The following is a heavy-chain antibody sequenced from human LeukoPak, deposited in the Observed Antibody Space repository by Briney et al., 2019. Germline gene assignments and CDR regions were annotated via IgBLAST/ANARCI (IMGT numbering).Heavy chain of an antibody. Sequence: GASVKVSCKASGYTFTSYYMHWVRQAPGQGLEWMGIINPSGGSTSYAQKFQGRVTMTRDTSTSTVYMELSSLRSEDTAVYYCARETSGTRGWSYYFDYWGQGTLVTVSS. CDR3: ARETSGTRGWSYYFDY. D-gene: IGHD6-19*01. CDR2: INPSGGST. V-gene: IGHV1-46*01. J-gene: IGHJ4*02. CDR1: GYTFTSYY.